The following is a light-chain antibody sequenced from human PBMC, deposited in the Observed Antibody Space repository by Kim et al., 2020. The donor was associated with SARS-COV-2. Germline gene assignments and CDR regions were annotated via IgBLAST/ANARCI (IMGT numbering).Light chain of an antibody. V-gene: IGKV1-39*01. CDR1: QSISSH. CDR2: AAS. CDR3: QQSYITPFT. Sequence: DIQMTQSPSTLSASVGDRVTITCRTTQSISSHLNWYQQKPGRAPKLLISAASTLQGGVASSFSGSGSETDFTLTISSLQPEDVATYFCQQSYITPFTFGPGTKVDIK. J-gene: IGKJ3*01.